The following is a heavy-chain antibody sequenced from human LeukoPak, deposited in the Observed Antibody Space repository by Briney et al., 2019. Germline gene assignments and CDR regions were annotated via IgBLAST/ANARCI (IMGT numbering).Heavy chain of an antibody. CDR3: ARRERWRAPFDY. D-gene: IGHD2-15*01. CDR2: IYPGDSDT. CDR1: GSHFTTYW. V-gene: IGHV5-51*01. J-gene: IGHJ4*02. Sequence: GESLQISFRASGSHFTTYWIAWVRQMPGKGLEWMGIIYPGDSDTIYSPSFQGQVTMSADRSISTAFLQWSSLRASDTAIYYCARRERWRAPFDYWGRGTLVTVSS.